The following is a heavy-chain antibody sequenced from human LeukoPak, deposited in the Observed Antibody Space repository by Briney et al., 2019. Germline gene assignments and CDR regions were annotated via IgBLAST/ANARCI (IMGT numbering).Heavy chain of an antibody. V-gene: IGHV4-4*03. J-gene: IGHJ5*02. CDR3: AIFGQWRDWFDP. D-gene: IGHD6-19*01. Sequence: PETLSLTCAVSGGSISSSNWWSWVRQPPGKGLEWIGEIYHSGSTNYNPSLKSRVTISVDKSKNQFSLKLGSVTAADTAVYYCAIFGQWRDWFDPWGQGTLVTVSS. CDR2: IYHSGST. CDR1: GGSISSSNW.